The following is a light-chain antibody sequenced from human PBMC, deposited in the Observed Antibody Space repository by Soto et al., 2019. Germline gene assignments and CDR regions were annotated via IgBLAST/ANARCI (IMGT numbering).Light chain of an antibody. V-gene: IGKV3-15*01. J-gene: IGKJ2*01. CDR2: GAS. CDR1: QSVSSN. CDR3: QQYNNWPPYT. Sequence: EIVMTQSPATLSVSPGERATLSCRASQSVSSNLACYQQKPVQAPRLLIYGASTRATGIPARFSGSGSGTEFTLNISSLQSEDFAVYYCQQYNNWPPYTFGQGTKLEIK.